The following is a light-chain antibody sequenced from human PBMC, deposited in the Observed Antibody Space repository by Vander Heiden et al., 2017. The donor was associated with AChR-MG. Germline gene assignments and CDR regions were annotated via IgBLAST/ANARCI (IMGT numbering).Light chain of an antibody. CDR1: SSDVGGYNY. Sequence: QSALTQPRSVSGSPGQSVTISFTGTSSDVGGYNYVSWYQQHPGKAPKLMIYDVTKRPSGVHDRFSGSKSGNTAALTIAGLQAEDEADYYCCSYAGSFVVFGGGTKLTVL. CDR2: DVT. J-gene: IGLJ2*01. V-gene: IGLV2-11*01. CDR3: CSYAGSFVV.